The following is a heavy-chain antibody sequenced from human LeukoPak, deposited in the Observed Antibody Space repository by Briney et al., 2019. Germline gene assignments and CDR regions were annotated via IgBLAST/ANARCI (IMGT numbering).Heavy chain of an antibody. J-gene: IGHJ5*02. CDR2: MNTNSGNT. Sequence: ASVNVSCKASGYTFTSYDINWVRHATGQGLEWMGWMNTNSGNTGSAQTFQGRVTMTRDTSRSTAYMELRSLTSEDTAVYYCARGPLVRLPSSFDPWGQGTLVTVSS. CDR3: ARGPLVRLPSSFDP. CDR1: GYTFTSYD. D-gene: IGHD3-16*02. V-gene: IGHV1-8*01.